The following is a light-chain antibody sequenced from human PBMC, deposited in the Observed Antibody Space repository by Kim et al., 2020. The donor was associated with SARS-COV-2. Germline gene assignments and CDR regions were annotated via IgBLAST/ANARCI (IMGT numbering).Light chain of an antibody. Sequence: GDRGTITCQASEDVSDYFNWYQQKPGEAPKVLIRDAANLEAGVPSRFSRGGYGTEFSLNISSVQPEDMGTYYCQQYDAPPFTFGQGTRLEIK. CDR1: EDVSDY. CDR3: QQYDAPPFT. J-gene: IGKJ5*01. CDR2: DAA. V-gene: IGKV1-33*01.